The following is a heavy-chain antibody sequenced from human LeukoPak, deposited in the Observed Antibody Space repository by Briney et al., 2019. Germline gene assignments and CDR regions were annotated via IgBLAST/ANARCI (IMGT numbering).Heavy chain of an antibody. CDR2: IYYSGNA. CDR1: GGSINSSY. CDR3: ARHRAPRTRHAFDI. V-gene: IGHV4-59*08. J-gene: IGHJ3*02. Sequence: SETLSLTCTVSGGSINSSYWSWIRQPPGKGLEWIGYIYYSGNANNTPSLKSRVAIPLDTSKNQLSLNLSPVTAADTAVYYCARHRAPRTRHAFDIWGQGTMVTVSS.